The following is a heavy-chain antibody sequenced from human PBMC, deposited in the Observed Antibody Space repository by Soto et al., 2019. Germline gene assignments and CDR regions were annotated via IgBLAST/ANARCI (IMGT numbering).Heavy chain of an antibody. Sequence: SETLSLTCTVSGGSISSGDYYWSWIRQPPGKGLEWIGYIYYSGSTYYNPSLKSRVTISVDTSKNQFSLKLSSVTAADTAVYYCARAYYDFWSGYGPWFDPWGQGTLVTVSS. D-gene: IGHD3-3*01. CDR1: GGSISSGDYY. V-gene: IGHV4-30-4*01. CDR2: IYYSGST. CDR3: ARAYYDFWSGYGPWFDP. J-gene: IGHJ5*02.